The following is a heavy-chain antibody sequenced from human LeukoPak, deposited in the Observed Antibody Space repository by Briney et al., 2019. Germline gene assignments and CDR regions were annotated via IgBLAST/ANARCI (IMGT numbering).Heavy chain of an antibody. CDR1: GFPFSSYA. CDR2: ISGSGDNT. D-gene: IGHD4-23*01. CDR3: TKDMTAVVSSGFDY. Sequence: GGSPRLSCAASGFPFSSYAMSWVRQTPRKELEWVSSISGSGDNTYFANSVKGRFTISRDNSKNTLYLQMSSLRAEDTAVYYCTKDMTAVVSSGFDYWGQGTLVTVSS. V-gene: IGHV3-23*01. J-gene: IGHJ4*02.